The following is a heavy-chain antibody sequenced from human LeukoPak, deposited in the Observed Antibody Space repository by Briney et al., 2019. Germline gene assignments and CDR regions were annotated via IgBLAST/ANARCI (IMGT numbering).Heavy chain of an antibody. Sequence: ASVKVSCKASGYTFTSYGISWVRQAPGQGLEWMGWISAYNGNTNYAQKLQGRVTMTTDTSTSTAYMELRSLRSDDTAVYYCARGLQSCTGDCYFGYWGQGTLVTVSS. D-gene: IGHD2-8*02. J-gene: IGHJ4*02. V-gene: IGHV1-18*01. CDR3: ARGLQSCTGDCYFGY. CDR1: GYTFTSYG. CDR2: ISAYNGNT.